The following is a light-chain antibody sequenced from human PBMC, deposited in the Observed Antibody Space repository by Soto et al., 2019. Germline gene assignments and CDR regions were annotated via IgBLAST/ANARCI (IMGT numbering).Light chain of an antibody. V-gene: IGKV3-20*01. Sequence: SAGAVSLYTGERATLSCRASQSVSSNYFAWYQQKPGQAPRLLIYGTSTRATGIPDRFSGSGSGTDFSLTISRLEPEDFAVYYCPHYACSLSTFGQGTKVDIK. CDR1: QSVSSNY. CDR3: PHYACSLST. CDR2: GTS. J-gene: IGKJ1*01.